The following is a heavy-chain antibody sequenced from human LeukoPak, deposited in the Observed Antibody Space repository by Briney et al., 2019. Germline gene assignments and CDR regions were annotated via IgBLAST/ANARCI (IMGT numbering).Heavy chain of an antibody. Sequence: ASVKVSCKASGYTFTSYGISWVRQAPGQGLEWMGWISAYNGNTNYAQKLQGRVTMTTDTSTSTAYMELRSLRSDDTAVYYCARDRDDSWSGYNYYYYYYGMDVWGQGTTVTVSS. J-gene: IGHJ6*02. D-gene: IGHD3-3*01. CDR1: GYTFTSYG. V-gene: IGHV1-18*01. CDR2: ISAYNGNT. CDR3: ARDRDDSWSGYNYYYYYYGMDV.